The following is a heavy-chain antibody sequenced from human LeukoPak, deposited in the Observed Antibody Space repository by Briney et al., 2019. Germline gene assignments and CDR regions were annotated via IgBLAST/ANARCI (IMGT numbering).Heavy chain of an antibody. J-gene: IGHJ5*02. CDR1: GYTFTDYY. D-gene: IGHD6-13*01. CDR3: AKCGDCIAASYNWFDP. Sequence: VSVKVSCKASGYTFTDYYMHWVRQAPGQGLEWMGRINPNSGGTKYAQKFQGRVTMTRDTSISTAYMELNRLTSDDTAVYYCAKCGDCIAASYNWFDPWGPGTLVIVSS. CDR2: INPNSGGT. V-gene: IGHV1-2*06.